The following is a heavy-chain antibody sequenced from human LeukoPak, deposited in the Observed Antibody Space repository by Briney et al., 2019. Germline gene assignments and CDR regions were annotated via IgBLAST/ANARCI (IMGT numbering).Heavy chain of an antibody. D-gene: IGHD3-22*01. V-gene: IGHV1-8*01. J-gene: IGHJ3*01. CDR1: GYTFTSYD. CDR3: ASSTTAYYYDSSGYS. CDR2: MNPNSGNT. Sequence: EASVKASCKASGYTFTSYDINWVRQATGQGLEWMGWMNPNSGNTGYAQKFQGRVTMTRNTSISTAYMELSSLRSEDTAVYYCASSTTAYYYDSSGYSWGQGAMVTVSS.